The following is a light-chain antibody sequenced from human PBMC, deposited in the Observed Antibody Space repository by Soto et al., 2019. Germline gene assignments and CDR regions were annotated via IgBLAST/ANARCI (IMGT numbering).Light chain of an antibody. CDR3: ETWDSNTRV. Sequence: QPVLTQSSSASASLGSSVKLTCTLSSGHSSYIIAWHQQQPGKAPRYLMNLEGSGNYHKGSGVPDRFSGSSSGADRYLTISNHQFEDEADYYCETWDSNTRVFGGGTKLTVL. CDR1: SGHSSYI. J-gene: IGLJ3*02. V-gene: IGLV4-60*02. CDR2: LEGSGNY.